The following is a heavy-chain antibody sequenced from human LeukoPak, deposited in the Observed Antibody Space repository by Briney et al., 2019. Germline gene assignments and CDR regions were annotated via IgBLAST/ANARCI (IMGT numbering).Heavy chain of an antibody. CDR3: ARYGSGSYSDDHFQH. CDR1: GGSISGYY. CDR2: IYYSGST. Sequence: PSETLSLTCTGSGGSISGYYWSWIRQPPGKGLEWIGFIYYSGSTKYNPSLKSRVTISVDTSKNQFSLKLTSVTAADTAVYYCARYGSGSYSDDHFQHWGQGTLVTVSS. V-gene: IGHV4-59*08. D-gene: IGHD3-10*01. J-gene: IGHJ1*01.